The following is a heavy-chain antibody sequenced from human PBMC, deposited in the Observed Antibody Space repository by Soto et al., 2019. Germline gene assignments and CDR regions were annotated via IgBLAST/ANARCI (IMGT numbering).Heavy chain of an antibody. Sequence: PSGTLSLTCTVAGASISGFYWGGIRKSAGKGLEWIGRIYATVTTDYHPSLKSRVMMSVDTSKKQFSLKLRSVTAADTAVYYCVRDGTKTLRDWFDPWGQG. D-gene: IGHD1-1*01. CDR3: VRDGTKTLRDWFDP. V-gene: IGHV4-4*07. J-gene: IGHJ5*02. CDR1: GASISGFY. CDR2: IYATVTT.